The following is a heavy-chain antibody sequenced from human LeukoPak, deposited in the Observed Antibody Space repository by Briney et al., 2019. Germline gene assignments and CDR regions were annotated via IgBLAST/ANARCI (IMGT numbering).Heavy chain of an antibody. D-gene: IGHD2-15*01. CDR1: GFTFSSYD. J-gene: IGHJ4*02. CDR2: IWYDGSNK. V-gene: IGHV3-33*06. Sequence: PGGSLRLSCAASGFTFSSYDMHWVRQAPGKGLEWVAVIWYDGSNKNYADSVKGRFTISRDNSKNTLYLQMNSLRAEDTAVYYCAKNRGGSSTGGDYWGQGTLVTVSS. CDR3: AKNRGGSSTGGDY.